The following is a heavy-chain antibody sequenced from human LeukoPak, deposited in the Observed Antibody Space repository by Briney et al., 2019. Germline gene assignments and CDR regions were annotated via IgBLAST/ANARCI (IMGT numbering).Heavy chain of an antibody. Sequence: GGSLRLSCAASGFTFSSYAMSWVRQAPGKGLEWVSAISGSGGSTYYADSVKGRFTISRDNSKNTLYLQMNSLRAEDTAVYYCAKVRSSIVATITFDYWGQGTLVTVSS. V-gene: IGHV3-23*01. CDR3: AKVRSSIVATITFDY. J-gene: IGHJ4*02. CDR2: ISGSGGST. CDR1: GFTFSSYA. D-gene: IGHD5-12*01.